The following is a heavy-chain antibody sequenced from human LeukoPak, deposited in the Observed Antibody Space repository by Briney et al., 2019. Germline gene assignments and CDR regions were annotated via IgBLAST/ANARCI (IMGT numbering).Heavy chain of an antibody. V-gene: IGHV4-34*01. Sequence: LETLSLTCAVYGGSFSGYYWSWIRQPPGKGLEWIGEINHSGSTNYNPSLKSRVTISVDTSKNQFSLKLSSVTAADTAVYYCARAVAGVDYWGQGTLVTVSS. CDR2: INHSGST. D-gene: IGHD2-15*01. CDR1: GGSFSGYY. J-gene: IGHJ4*02. CDR3: ARAVAGVDY.